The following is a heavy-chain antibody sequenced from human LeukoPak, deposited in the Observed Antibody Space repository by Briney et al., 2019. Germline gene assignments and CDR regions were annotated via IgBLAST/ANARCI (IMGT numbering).Heavy chain of an antibody. CDR3: TRARNGGYFDP. CDR1: GFPFSSHD. D-gene: IGHD3-16*01. J-gene: IGHJ5*02. CDR2: IGADGDI. Sequence: PGGSLRLSCAASGFPFSSHDMHWVRQAPGKTLEWVSVIGADGDIYYSVSVKGRFTISRENAKNSLYLQMNSLRAGDTAVYYCTRARNGGYFDPWGQGTLVTVSS. V-gene: IGHV3-13*01.